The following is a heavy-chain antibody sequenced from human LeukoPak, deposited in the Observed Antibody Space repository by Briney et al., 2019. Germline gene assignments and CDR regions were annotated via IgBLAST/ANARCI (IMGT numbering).Heavy chain of an antibody. V-gene: IGHV3-21*01. CDR3: ARAPMEMATTHDY. D-gene: IGHD5-24*01. Sequence: GGSLRLSCAASGFTFSSYSMNWVRQAPGKGLEWVSSISSSSSYIYYADSVKGRFTISRDNAKNSLYLQMNSLRAEDTAVYYCARAPMEMATTHDYWGQGTLVTVSS. CDR1: GFTFSSYS. CDR2: ISSSSSYI. J-gene: IGHJ4*02.